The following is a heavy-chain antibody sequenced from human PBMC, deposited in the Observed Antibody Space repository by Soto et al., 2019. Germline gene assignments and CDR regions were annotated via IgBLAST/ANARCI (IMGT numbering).Heavy chain of an antibody. J-gene: IGHJ6*02. D-gene: IGHD2-2*01. Sequence: GASVKVSCKASGGTFSSYAIIWVRQAPGQGLEWMGGIIPIFGTANYAQKFQGRVTITADESTSTAYMELSSLRSEDTAVYYCARDIVVVPAATRYYYGMDVWGQGTTVTVSS. V-gene: IGHV1-69*13. CDR1: GGTFSSYA. CDR3: ARDIVVVPAATRYYYGMDV. CDR2: IIPIFGTA.